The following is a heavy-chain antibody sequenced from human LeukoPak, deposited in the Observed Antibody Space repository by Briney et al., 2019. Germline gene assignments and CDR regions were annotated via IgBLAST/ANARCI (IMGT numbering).Heavy chain of an antibody. D-gene: IGHD3-22*01. CDR1: EVTLGRYA. CDR3: AKYDYPDSTGPFH. Sequence: GGSLRLSCVVSEVTLGRYAMSWVRQAPGKGLEWVSGISASGVNTHYAASVRGRFIISRDNPKNTLYLQMNSLRAGDTALYFCAKYDYPDSTGPFHWGQGTLVTVSS. V-gene: IGHV3-23*01. CDR2: ISASGVNT. J-gene: IGHJ4*02.